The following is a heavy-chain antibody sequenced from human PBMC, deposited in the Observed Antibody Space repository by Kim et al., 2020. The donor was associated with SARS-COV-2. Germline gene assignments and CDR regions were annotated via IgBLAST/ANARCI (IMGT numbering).Heavy chain of an antibody. D-gene: IGHD6-19*01. CDR3: ATDLRSGHTYYYYGMDV. CDR2: FDPEDGET. V-gene: IGHV1-24*01. CDR1: GYTLTELS. Sequence: ASVKVSCKVSGYTLTELSMHWVRQAPGKGLEWMGGFDPEDGETIYAKKFQGRVTMTEDTSTDTAYMELSSLRSEDTAVYYCATDLRSGHTYYYYGMDVWGQGTTVTVSS. J-gene: IGHJ6*02.